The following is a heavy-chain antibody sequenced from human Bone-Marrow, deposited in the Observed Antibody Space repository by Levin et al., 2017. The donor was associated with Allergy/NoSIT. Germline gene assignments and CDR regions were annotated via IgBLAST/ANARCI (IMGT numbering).Heavy chain of an antibody. Sequence: YSPPSLQSRVTISVDTSKNQFSLILSSVTAADTAMYYCARVRAAAGKGWFDPWGQGTLVTVSS. J-gene: IGHJ5*02. D-gene: IGHD6-13*01. CDR3: ARVRAAAGKGWFDP. V-gene: IGHV4-31*02.